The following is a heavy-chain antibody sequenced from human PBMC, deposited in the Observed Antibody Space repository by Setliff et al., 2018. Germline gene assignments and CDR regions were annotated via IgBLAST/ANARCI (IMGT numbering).Heavy chain of an antibody. CDR1: GDSITSGSDY. Sequence: KPSETLSLTCTVYGDSITSGSDYWNWIRQPAGKGLEWIGRIYTTGNTNYNPSLKSRVTISVDTSTDQFSLKLSSVTAADTAVYYYARVAWRQSHDHYFDSWGQGTLVTVSS. V-gene: IGHV4-61*02. CDR3: ARVAWRQSHDHYFDS. J-gene: IGHJ4*02. CDR2: IYTTGNT. D-gene: IGHD1-1*01.